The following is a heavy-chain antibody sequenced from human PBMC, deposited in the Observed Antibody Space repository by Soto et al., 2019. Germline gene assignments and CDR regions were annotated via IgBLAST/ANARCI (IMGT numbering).Heavy chain of an antibody. CDR2: IYYSGST. CDR1: GGSISSGDYY. J-gene: IGHJ6*02. CDR3: VFQRSPSYYYGMDV. Sequence: SETLSLTCTVSGGSISSGDYYWSWILQPPGKGLEWIGYIYYSGSTYYNPSLKRRVTISVDTSKNQFSLKLSSVTAADTAVYYCVFQRSPSYYYGMDVCGQGTTVTVAS. V-gene: IGHV4-30-4*01.